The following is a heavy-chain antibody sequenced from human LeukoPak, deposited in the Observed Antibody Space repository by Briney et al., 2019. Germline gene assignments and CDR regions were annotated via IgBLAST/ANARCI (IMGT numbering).Heavy chain of an antibody. D-gene: IGHD6-19*01. CDR2: ISSSGSNI. J-gene: IGHJ4*02. CDR1: GFTFSSHD. CDR3: ARGDSSGWSYFDY. Sequence: PGGSLRLSCAASGFTFSSHDMNWVRQAPGKGLELISHISSSGSNIYYADSVKGRFTISRDKAKNSLYLQLNSLRAEDTAVYYCARGDSSGWSYFDYWGQGTLVTVSS. V-gene: IGHV3-48*03.